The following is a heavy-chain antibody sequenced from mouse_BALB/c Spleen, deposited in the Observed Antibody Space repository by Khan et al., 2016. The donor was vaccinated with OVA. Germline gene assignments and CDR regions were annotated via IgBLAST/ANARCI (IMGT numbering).Heavy chain of an antibody. CDR2: IWGGGAT. CDR1: GFSLSRYN. CDR3: ARAYYRYNEYYAMDY. Sequence: QVQLKESGPGLVAPSQSLSITCTVSGFSLSRYNIHWVRQPPGKGLEWLGMIWGGGATDYNSTPKSRLSIRKDNSKSQVYLKMDSLKTNDTAMYNGARAYYRYNEYYAMDYWGQGTPVTVSS. V-gene: IGHV2-6-4*01. J-gene: IGHJ4*01. D-gene: IGHD2-14*01.